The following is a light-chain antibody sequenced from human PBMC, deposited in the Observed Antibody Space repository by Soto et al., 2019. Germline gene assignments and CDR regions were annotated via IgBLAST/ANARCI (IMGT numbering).Light chain of an antibody. V-gene: IGKV3-20*01. J-gene: IGKJ1*01. Sequence: EVVLTQSPGTLSLSPGERATLSCRASQSVSSIYLAWYKQKPGQAPSLLIYGGSTRATGIPDRFSGSGSGKDFSLTISRLEPEDFAVYFCQYYGSSSGTFGQGTKVEIK. CDR3: QYYGSSSGT. CDR2: GGS. CDR1: QSVSSIY.